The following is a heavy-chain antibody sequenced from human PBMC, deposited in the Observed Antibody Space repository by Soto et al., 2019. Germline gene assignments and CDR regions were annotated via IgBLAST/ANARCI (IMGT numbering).Heavy chain of an antibody. V-gene: IGHV1-58*01. D-gene: IGHD3-22*01. J-gene: IGHJ4*02. CDR1: GFTFTSSA. CDR3: AAIRYYYDSSGYYSDY. Sequence: ASVKVSCKASGFTFTSSAVQWVRQARGQRLEWIGWIVVGSGNTNYAQKFQERVTITRDMSTSTAYMELSSLRSEDTAVYYCAAIRYYYDSSGYYSDYWGQGTLVTVSS. CDR2: IVVGSGNT.